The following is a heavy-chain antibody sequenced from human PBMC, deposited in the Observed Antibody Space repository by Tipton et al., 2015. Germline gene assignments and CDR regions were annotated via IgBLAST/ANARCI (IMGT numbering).Heavy chain of an antibody. V-gene: IGHV6-1*01. CDR1: GDSVSSNSDA. CDR2: TYYRSKWYS. CDR3: ARGRNNAFDI. Sequence: GLVKPSQTLSLTCAISGDSVSSNSDAWNWIRQSPSRGLEWLGNTYYRSKWYSDYAVSVKSRITINSDTSKNQFSLQLNSVTPESTAVYYCARGRNNAFDIWGQETLVTVSS. J-gene: IGHJ3*02.